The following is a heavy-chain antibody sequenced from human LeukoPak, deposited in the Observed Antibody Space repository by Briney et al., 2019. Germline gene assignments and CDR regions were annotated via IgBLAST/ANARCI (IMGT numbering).Heavy chain of an antibody. CDR1: RFILTDFW. D-gene: IGHD6-13*01. Sequence: GGTLRLSCAPSRFILTDFWMSWVRRAPGHGLEGVAEIKQDGSGEYYVASVKGRFTISRDNAKNSLFLQMNSLRAEDTAVYYCARGPYSRDNFDYWGQGTLVTVSS. CDR2: IKQDGSGE. CDR3: ARGPYSRDNFDY. V-gene: IGHV3-7*03. J-gene: IGHJ4*02.